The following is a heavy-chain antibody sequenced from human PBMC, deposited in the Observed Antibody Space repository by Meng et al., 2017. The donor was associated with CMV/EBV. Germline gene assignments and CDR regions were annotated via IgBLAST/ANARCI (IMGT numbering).Heavy chain of an antibody. D-gene: IGHD4-11*01. CDR2: IKQDGSEK. J-gene: IGHJ5*02. V-gene: IGHV3-7*04. CDR1: GFSFSSYW. CDR3: ARGGSNYDLVWFDP. Sequence: AGSLRLSWAASGFSFSSYWMSWVRQAPGKGLEWVANIKQDGSEKYYVDSVKGRFTIPRDNAKNSLYLQMNSLRAEDTAVYYCARGGSNYDLVWFDPWGQGTLVTVSS.